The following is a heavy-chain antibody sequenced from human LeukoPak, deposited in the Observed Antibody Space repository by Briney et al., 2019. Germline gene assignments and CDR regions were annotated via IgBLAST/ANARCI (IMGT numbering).Heavy chain of an antibody. J-gene: IGHJ6*02. CDR1: GGSISSSTYY. CDR3: ARGPSFLYDILTGYSPYYYYYGMDV. CDR2: IYYSGST. V-gene: IGHV4-39*07. D-gene: IGHD3-9*01. Sequence: PSETLSLTCTVSGGSISSSTYYWGWIRQPPGKGLEWIATIYYSGSTYYNPSLKSRVTISVDTSKNQFSLKLSSVTAADTAVYYCARGPSFLYDILTGYSPYYYYYGMDVWGQGTTVTVSS.